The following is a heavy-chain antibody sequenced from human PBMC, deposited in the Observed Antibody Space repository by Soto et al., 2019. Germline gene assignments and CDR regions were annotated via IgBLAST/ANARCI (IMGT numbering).Heavy chain of an antibody. CDR1: VGSISSYY. D-gene: IGHD3-22*01. V-gene: IGHV4-59*01. J-gene: IGHJ5*02. Sequence: PAETLSLTCTVSVGSISSYYWSWIRQPPGKGLEWIGYIYYSGSTNYNPSLKSRVTISVDTSKNQFSLKLSSVTAADTAVYYCASSPHYYDSSGYYPNWFDPWGQGTLVTVSS. CDR2: IYYSGST. CDR3: ASSPHYYDSSGYYPNWFDP.